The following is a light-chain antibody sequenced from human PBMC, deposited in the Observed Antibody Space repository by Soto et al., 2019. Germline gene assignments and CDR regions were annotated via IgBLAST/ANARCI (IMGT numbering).Light chain of an antibody. CDR3: QYYVSTPLT. Sequence: EIVLTQSPGTLSLSPGERATLSCRASQSFSSSFLAWYQQTPGQAPRLLIYGASNRAAGIPDRFSGSGSETDFTLTITRLEPEDFAVYYCQYYVSTPLTFGGGTKVDIK. J-gene: IGKJ4*01. CDR1: QSFSSSF. CDR2: GAS. V-gene: IGKV3-20*01.